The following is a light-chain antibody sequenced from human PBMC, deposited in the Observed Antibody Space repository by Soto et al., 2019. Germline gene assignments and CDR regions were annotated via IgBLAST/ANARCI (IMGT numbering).Light chain of an antibody. CDR1: SSDVGGYHY. CDR3: SSYTSSNTVI. J-gene: IGLJ2*01. V-gene: IGLV2-14*03. CDR2: DVR. Sequence: QSALTQPASVSGSPGQSITISCTGTSSDVGGYHYISWYQQHPGKAPKFIIYDVRNRPSGVSNRFSGSRSGNTASLTISGLQAEDEADYYCSSYTSSNTVIFGGGTQLTVL.